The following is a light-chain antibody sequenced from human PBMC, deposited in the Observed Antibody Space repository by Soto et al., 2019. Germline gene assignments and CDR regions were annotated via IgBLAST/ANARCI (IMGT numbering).Light chain of an antibody. J-gene: IGLJ3*02. CDR3: AAWDDSLNVWV. CDR2: SNN. CDR1: SSNIGSNT. V-gene: IGLV1-44*01. Sequence: QAVLTQPPSASGTPGQRVTISCSGSSSNIGSNTVNWYQRLPGTAPKLLIYSNNQRPSGVPDRFSGSKSGTSASLAISGLQSEDEADYYWAAWDDSLNVWVFGGGTKLTVL.